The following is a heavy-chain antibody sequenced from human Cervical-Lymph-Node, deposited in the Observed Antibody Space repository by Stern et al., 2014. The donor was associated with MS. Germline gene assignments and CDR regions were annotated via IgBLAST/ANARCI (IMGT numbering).Heavy chain of an antibody. J-gene: IGHJ4*02. D-gene: IGHD6-13*01. V-gene: IGHV3-13*01. CDR1: GFTFSSYD. CDR2: IGTAGDT. CDR3: ARGGSSSSYFDY. Sequence: EVQLEESGGGLVQPGGSLRLSCAASGFTFSSYDMHWVRQATGNGLEWVSAIGTAGDTYYPGSVKGRFTISRENAKNSLYLQMNSLRAGDTAVYYCARGGSSSSYFDYWGQGTLVTVSS.